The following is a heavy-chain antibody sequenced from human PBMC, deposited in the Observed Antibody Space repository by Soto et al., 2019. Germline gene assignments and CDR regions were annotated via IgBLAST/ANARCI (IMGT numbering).Heavy chain of an antibody. D-gene: IGHD3-10*01. CDR3: AREYYGSGSYRYFDY. CDR1: GGSITSGGHF. J-gene: IGHJ4*02. V-gene: IGHV4-31*03. Sequence: SETLSLTCTVSGGSITSGGHFWSWIRQHPGKGLEWIGYIYYSGSTYYNPSLKSRVTISVDTSKNQFSLKLSSVTAADTAVYYCAREYYGSGSYRYFDYWGQGTLVTVSS. CDR2: IYYSGST.